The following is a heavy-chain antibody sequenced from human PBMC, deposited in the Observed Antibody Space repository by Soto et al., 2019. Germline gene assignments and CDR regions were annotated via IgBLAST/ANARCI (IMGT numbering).Heavy chain of an antibody. CDR2: IRSGGSNE. CDR1: GFSFSGSY. J-gene: IGHJ3*02. Sequence: VQLMESGGGLVKPGGSLRLSCAASGFSFSGSYMSWIRQAPGKGLEWVSYIRSGGSNEYYAASVRGRFAISRDDAKNSLYLQLNSLRADDTAVYYCARGPLGAFEIWGQGTMVTVSS. V-gene: IGHV3-11*01. CDR3: ARGPLGAFEI.